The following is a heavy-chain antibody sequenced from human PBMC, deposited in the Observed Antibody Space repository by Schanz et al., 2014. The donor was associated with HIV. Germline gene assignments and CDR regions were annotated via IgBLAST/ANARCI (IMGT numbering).Heavy chain of an antibody. V-gene: IGHV3-30*18. Sequence: QVHLVESGGGVVQPGRSLRLSCVASGFSFDSFGMHWVRQAPGKGLEWVAVISYDGVNKHFADSVKGRFTISRDNSKNTLYLQIKSLRPEDTAVYYCAKDGNWYDSRYRGKGNYYYYYGMDVWGQGTTVTVS. CDR3: AKDGNWYDSRYRGKGNYYYYYGMDV. CDR1: GFSFDSFG. CDR2: ISYDGVNK. J-gene: IGHJ6*02. D-gene: IGHD3-22*01.